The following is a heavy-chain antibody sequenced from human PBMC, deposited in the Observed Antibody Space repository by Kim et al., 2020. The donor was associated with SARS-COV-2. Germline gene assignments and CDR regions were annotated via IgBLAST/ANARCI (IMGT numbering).Heavy chain of an antibody. CDR3: AKDFRRVVIGAKKGGMDV. V-gene: IGHV3-23*01. J-gene: IGHJ6*02. CDR2: ISGSGGST. CDR1: GFTFSSYA. Sequence: GGSLRLSCAASGFTFSSYAMSWVRQAPGKGLEWVSAISGSGGSTYYADSVKGRFTISRDNSKNTLYLQMNSLRAEDTAVYYCAKDFRRVVIGAKKGGMDVWGQGTTVTVSS. D-gene: IGHD3-3*01.